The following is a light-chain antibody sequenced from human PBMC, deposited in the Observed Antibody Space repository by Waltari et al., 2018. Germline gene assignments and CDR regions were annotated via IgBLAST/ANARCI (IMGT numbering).Light chain of an antibody. CDR1: SSNIGNNY. CDR2: KNN. Sequence: QSVLTQPPSASGTPGQRVTISCSGSSSNIGNNYVYWYQHLPGAAPKLLIFKNNQRPSGVPDRFSDSKSVTSASLAIIGRRSEEKADYYCAAWDDSLSGLVFGGGTKLSVL. V-gene: IGLV1-47*01. CDR3: AAWDDSLSGLV. J-gene: IGLJ3*02.